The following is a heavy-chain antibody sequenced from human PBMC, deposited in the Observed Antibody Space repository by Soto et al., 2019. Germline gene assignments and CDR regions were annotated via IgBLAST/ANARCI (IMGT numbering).Heavy chain of an antibody. J-gene: IGHJ3*02. CDR2: VNPGDSDV. Sequence: GESLKISGKGFDYTFAAYWIGWVRQMPWKGLEWMGVVNPGDSDVKYSPPFEGQVTISADKSINTAFLQWRSLKASDTAMYYCARTDYTQDVWYHTYDIWGQGTLVTVSS. V-gene: IGHV5-51*01. CDR1: DYTFAAYW. CDR3: ARTDYTQDVWYHTYDI. D-gene: IGHD3-3*01.